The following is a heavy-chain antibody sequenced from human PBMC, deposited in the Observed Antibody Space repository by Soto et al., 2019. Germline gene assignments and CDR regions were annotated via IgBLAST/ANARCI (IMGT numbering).Heavy chain of an antibody. CDR1: GFTFSSYD. V-gene: IGHV3-13*01. CDR3: ARRGRAWYYFDY. J-gene: IGHJ4*02. Sequence: GGSLRLSCAASGFTFSSYDMHWVRQATGKGLEWVSAIGTAGDTYYPGSVKGRFTISRENAKNSLYLQMNSLRAEDTAVYYCARRGRAWYYFDYWGQGTLVTVS. CDR2: IGTAGDT. D-gene: IGHD2-15*01.